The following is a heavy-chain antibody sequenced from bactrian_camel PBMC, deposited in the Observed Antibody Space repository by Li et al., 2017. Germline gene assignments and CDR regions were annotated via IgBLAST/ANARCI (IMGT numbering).Heavy chain of an antibody. V-gene: IGHV3S53*01. CDR3: AAGRGRNLEGRGRCTLGFEW. Sequence: HVQLVESGGGSVQAGGSLRLSCAASGYTDTRICMAWFRQAPGKEREGVALIDGYGTLTYANSVKGRFTISRDNAKNALYLKMNGLKPEDSAMYYCAAGRGRNLEGRGRCTLGFEWWGQGTQVTVS. J-gene: IGHJ4*01. CDR1: GYTDTRIC. D-gene: IGHD1*01. CDR2: IDGYGTL.